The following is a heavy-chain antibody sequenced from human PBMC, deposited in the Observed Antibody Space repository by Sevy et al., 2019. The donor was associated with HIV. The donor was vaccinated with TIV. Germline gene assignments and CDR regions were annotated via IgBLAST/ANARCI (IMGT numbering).Heavy chain of an antibody. V-gene: IGHV4-39*01. Sequence: SQTLSLTCTVSGGSICSSSYYSGWIRQPPGKGLEWIGSIYYSGTTYYNPSLKSRFTIYVDTSKNQFSLKLSSVTAADTAVYYCVRHGIDYDYVWGSYRYTPDCFQHWGQGTLVTVSS. CDR1: GGSICSSSYY. D-gene: IGHD3-16*02. CDR3: VRHGIDYDYVWGSYRYTPDCFQH. CDR2: IYYSGTT. J-gene: IGHJ1*01.